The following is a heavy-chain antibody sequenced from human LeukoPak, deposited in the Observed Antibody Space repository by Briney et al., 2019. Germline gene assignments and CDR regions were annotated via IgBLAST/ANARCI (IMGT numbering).Heavy chain of an antibody. V-gene: IGHV1-69*13. CDR1: GGTFSSYA. CDR3: ASPRHNYGSGSYWFYGMDV. J-gene: IGHJ6*02. Sequence: VASVTVSCKASGGTFSSYAISWVRQAPGQGPEWMGGIIPIFGTANYAQKFQGRVTITADESTSTAYMELSSLRSEDTAVYYCASPRHNYGSGSYWFYGMDVWGQGTTVTVSS. CDR2: IIPIFGTA. D-gene: IGHD3-10*01.